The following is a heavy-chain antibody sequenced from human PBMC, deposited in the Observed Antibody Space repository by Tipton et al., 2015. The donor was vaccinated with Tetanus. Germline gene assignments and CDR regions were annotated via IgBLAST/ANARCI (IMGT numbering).Heavy chain of an antibody. D-gene: IGHD6-19*01. V-gene: IGHV4-39*01. CDR1: GGSVNFINYY. Sequence: TLSLTCTVSGGSVNFINYYWAWIRQTPGKGLEWIGTINHSGNTYYNPSLKSRVTISVDTSKNQISLRLRSVTAADTAVYYCARNTVAGTVTFDYWGQGTLVTVSS. CDR3: ARNTVAGTVTFDY. J-gene: IGHJ4*02. CDR2: INHSGNT.